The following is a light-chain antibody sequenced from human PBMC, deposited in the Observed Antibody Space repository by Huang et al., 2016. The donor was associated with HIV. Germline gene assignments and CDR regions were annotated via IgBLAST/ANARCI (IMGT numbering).Light chain of an antibody. CDR3: QRYNKWPPEYT. V-gene: IGKV3-15*01. CDR1: QRVNTN. CDR2: AAS. Sequence: VMMSQSPATLAASPGERVTLPCGSSQRVNTNFAWYQQKPGQPPRLLIYAASTSATGVPARFAGSGSGTEFTLTIDSLQSDDFSVDYCQRYNKWPPEYTFGQGTRLEIK. J-gene: IGKJ2*01.